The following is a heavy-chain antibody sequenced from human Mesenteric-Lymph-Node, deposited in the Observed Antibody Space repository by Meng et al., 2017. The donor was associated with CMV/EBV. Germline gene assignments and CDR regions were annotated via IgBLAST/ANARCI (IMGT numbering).Heavy chain of an antibody. J-gene: IGHJ4*02. V-gene: IGHV1-3*04. Sequence: PSLKVSCKPSGYTFTDYSIHWVRQAPGQGLEWMGWINTDNGGTQYSQRFQDRLTITSDTSAGTAYMELSGLTSEDTAVYYCAIYFDYWGQGTLVTVSS. CDR3: AIYFDY. CDR1: GYTFTDYS. CDR2: INTDNGGT.